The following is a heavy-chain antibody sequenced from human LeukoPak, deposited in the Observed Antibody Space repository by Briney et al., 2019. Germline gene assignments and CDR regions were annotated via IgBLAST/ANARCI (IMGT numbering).Heavy chain of an antibody. CDR3: ARADCSSSTCYLRSSWFDP. J-gene: IGHJ5*02. Sequence: GGSLRLSCAASGFCRSSYDMNCVRQAAGKGLEWVSSISSSSTFIYYTYSVKGRFTISRDNAKNSLYLQMNSLSAEDTAVYYCARADCSSSTCYLRSSWFDPWGQGTLVTVSS. V-gene: IGHV3-21*01. CDR2: ISSSSTFI. CDR1: GFCRSSYD. D-gene: IGHD2/OR15-2a*01.